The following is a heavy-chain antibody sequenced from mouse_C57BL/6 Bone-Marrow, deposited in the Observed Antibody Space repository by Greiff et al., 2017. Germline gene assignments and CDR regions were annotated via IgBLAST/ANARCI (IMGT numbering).Heavy chain of an antibody. Sequence: QVQLQQPGAELVMPGASVKLSCKASGYTFTSYWMHWVKQRPGQGLEWIGEIDPSDSYTNYNQKFKGKSTLTVDKSSSTAYMQLSSLTSEDSAVYYCAREEDGYSLFDYWGQGTTLTVSS. CDR3: AREEDGYSLFDY. D-gene: IGHD2-3*01. CDR1: GYTFTSYW. V-gene: IGHV1-69*01. CDR2: IDPSDSYT. J-gene: IGHJ2*01.